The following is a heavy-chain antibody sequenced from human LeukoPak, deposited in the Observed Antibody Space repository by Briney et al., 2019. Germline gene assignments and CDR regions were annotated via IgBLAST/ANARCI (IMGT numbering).Heavy chain of an antibody. D-gene: IGHD2-15*01. CDR1: GYTFTGYY. CDR3: ARVDIVVVVAAPSDAFDI. CDR2: INPNSGGT. Sequence: ASVKVSCKASGYTFTGYYMHWVRQAPGQGLEWMGWINPNSGGTNYAQKFQGRVTMTTGTSTSTAYMELRSLRSDDTAVYYCARVDIVVVVAAPSDAFDIWGQGTMVTVSS. V-gene: IGHV1-2*02. J-gene: IGHJ3*02.